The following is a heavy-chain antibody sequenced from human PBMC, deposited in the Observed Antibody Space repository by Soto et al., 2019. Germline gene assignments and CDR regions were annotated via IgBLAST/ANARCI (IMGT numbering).Heavy chain of an antibody. J-gene: IGHJ4*02. CDR3: AILPRGYSYVLEDY. CDR2: VIPIFGTA. CDR1: GGTFSSYA. Sequence: QVQLVQSGAEVKKPGSSVKVSCKASGGTFSSYAISWVRQAPGQGLEWMGGVIPIFGTANYAQKFQGRVTITADESTSTAYMQLSSLRSEDTAVYYCAILPRGYSYVLEDYWGQGTLVTVSS. D-gene: IGHD5-18*01. V-gene: IGHV1-69*12.